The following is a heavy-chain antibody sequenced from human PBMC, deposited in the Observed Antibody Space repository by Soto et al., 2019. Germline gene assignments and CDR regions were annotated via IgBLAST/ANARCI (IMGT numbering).Heavy chain of an antibody. CDR1: GYSFNSYA. CDR2: ITFDGSSQ. D-gene: IGHD2-15*01. V-gene: IGHV3-30*04. J-gene: IGHJ6*02. CDR3: AKDRPGYCSDGLCYEHFHYGMDV. Sequence: QVQLVESGGRVVHPGTSLRLSCEVSGYSFNSYAMHWVRQAPGKGLGWVAAITFDGSSQFYAGSVRGRFTISRDNSRNTLFLDMTSLRPEDTAMYFCAKDRPGYCSDGLCYEHFHYGMDVWGQGTTVTV.